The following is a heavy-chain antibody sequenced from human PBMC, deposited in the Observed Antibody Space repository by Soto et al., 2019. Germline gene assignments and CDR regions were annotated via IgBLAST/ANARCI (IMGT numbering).Heavy chain of an antibody. Sequence: HPGGSLRLSCQASGSTFGTYAMSWVRQAPGKRLEWVALVQSNHVTYYADSVRGRFTVSRDNSKNTVYLQMDSLRVEDTALYYCAKWLRGGSYYCDFWGQGAMVTVSS. D-gene: IGHD5-12*01. J-gene: IGHJ4*02. CDR1: GSTFGTYA. V-gene: IGHV3-23*01. CDR3: AKWLRGGSYYCDF. CDR2: VQSNHVT.